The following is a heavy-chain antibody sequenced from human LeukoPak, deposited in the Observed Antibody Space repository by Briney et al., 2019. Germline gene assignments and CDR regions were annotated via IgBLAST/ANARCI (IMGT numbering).Heavy chain of an antibody. CDR2: ISSSS. CDR3: ARDATLVAFDY. D-gene: IGHD4/OR15-4a*01. V-gene: IGHV3-21*01. J-gene: IGHJ4*02. CDR1: GFTFSSYA. Sequence: PGGSLRLSCAASGFTFSSYAMSWVRQAPGKGLEWVSSISSSSNADSVKGRFTISRDNAKNSLYLQMSSLRVEDTAVYYCARDATLVAFDYWGQGTLVSVSS.